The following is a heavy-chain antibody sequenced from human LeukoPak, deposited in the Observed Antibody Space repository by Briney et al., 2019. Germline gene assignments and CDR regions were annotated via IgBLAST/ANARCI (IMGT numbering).Heavy chain of an antibody. CDR1: GVTFSSYD. CDR2: ISGSGTTI. D-gene: IGHD3-16*01. Sequence: GGSLRLSCTASGVTFSSYDMKWVRQAPGKGLEWVSYISGSGTTIYYADSVKGRFTISRDYSKNSLYLQMNSLRAEDTAVYYCARDLVSGAYTFDIWGQGTMVTVSS. V-gene: IGHV3-48*03. J-gene: IGHJ3*02. CDR3: ARDLVSGAYTFDI.